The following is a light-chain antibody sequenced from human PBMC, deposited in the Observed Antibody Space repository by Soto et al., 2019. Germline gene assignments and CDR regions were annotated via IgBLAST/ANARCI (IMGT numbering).Light chain of an antibody. CDR3: VLYMGRGIWV. CDR1: SGSVSTNND. J-gene: IGLJ3*02. V-gene: IGLV8-61*01. CDR2: RTN. Sequence: QTVVTQEPSFSVSPGGTVTLTCALSSGSVSTNNDPSWCQQTPGQAPRTLIFRTNTRSSGVPDRFSGSILGNKAALTITGAQADDESDYYCVLYMGRGIWVFGGGTKLTVL.